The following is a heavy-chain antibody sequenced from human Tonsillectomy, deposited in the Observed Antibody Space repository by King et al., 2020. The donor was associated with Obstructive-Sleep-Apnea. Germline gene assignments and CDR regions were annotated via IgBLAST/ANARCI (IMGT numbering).Heavy chain of an antibody. J-gene: IGHJ4*02. D-gene: IGHD4-17*01. V-gene: IGHV4-39*07. CDR1: GDSISSELYY. Sequence: QLQESGPGLAKPSETLSLACSVSGDSISSELYYWAWVRQPPGKGLEWIGSIYYSGSTYYTSSLKGRVTMSVDTSKNQFSLKLTSVTAADTAIYYCTRAVRTPGSAGDLDYFDFWGQGILVTVSS. CDR2: IYYSGST. CDR3: TRAVRTPGSAGDLDYFDF.